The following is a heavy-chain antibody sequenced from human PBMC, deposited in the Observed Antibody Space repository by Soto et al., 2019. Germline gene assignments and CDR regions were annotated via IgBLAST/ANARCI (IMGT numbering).Heavy chain of an antibody. J-gene: IGHJ3*01. V-gene: IGHV4-38-2*02. Sequence: PSETLSLTCAVSGFFISSGNYWGWIRKPPGKGLEWIGSIFHGGNTYYNPSLESRVTISVDMSKNQFSLKLNSVTAADTAVYYCARERWYDAFDVWGQGTVVTVSS. CDR2: IFHGGNT. CDR3: ARERWYDAFDV. D-gene: IGHD2-15*01. CDR1: GFFISSGNY.